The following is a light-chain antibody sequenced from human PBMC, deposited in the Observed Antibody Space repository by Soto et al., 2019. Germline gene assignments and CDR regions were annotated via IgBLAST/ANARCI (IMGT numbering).Light chain of an antibody. J-gene: IGKJ2*01. V-gene: IGKV3-15*01. CDR2: GAS. Sequence: EIVMTQSPGNLSVSPGERATLSCRASQSISSNLAWYQQKPGQGPRLLIYGASTRATGIPARFSGSGSGTEFTLTISSLQSEDFAVYYCQQYNKWPPYTFGQGTKLEIK. CDR3: QQYNKWPPYT. CDR1: QSISSN.